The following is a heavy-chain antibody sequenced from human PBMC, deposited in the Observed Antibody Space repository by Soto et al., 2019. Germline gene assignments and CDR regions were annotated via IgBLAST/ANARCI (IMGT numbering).Heavy chain of an antibody. Sequence: EVQLVESGGGLVQPGGSLRLSCAASGFTVSSNYMSWVRQAPGKGLEWVSVIYSGGSTYYADSVKGRFTISRDNSKNTLYLQINSLRAEDTAVYYCARDPGHCSGGSCYPRYYGMDVWGQGTTVTVSS. D-gene: IGHD2-15*01. CDR1: GFTVSSNY. CDR2: IYSGGST. V-gene: IGHV3-66*01. CDR3: ARDPGHCSGGSCYPRYYGMDV. J-gene: IGHJ6*02.